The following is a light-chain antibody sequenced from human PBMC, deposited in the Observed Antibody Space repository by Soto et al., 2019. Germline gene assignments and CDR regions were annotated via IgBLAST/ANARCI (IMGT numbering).Light chain of an antibody. J-gene: IGKJ5*01. CDR3: QQLNTLPFT. CDR2: EAS. Sequence: DIQLTQSPSFLSASVGDRVTITCRASQDISTYLAWYQQKPGKAPKPMIYEASTLQNGVPSRFSGRGSGTDFTLTISGLLPEDFATYHCQQLNTLPFTFGQGTRLEIK. CDR1: QDISTY. V-gene: IGKV1-9*01.